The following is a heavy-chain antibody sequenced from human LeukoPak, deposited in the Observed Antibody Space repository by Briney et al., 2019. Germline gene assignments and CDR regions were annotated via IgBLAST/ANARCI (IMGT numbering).Heavy chain of an antibody. Sequence: SQTLSLTCAISGDSVSSNTATWTWHTQSPSRGLEWLRRTYYRYKWYNDYAVSVKSRITLNPDTSKNHFSLQLNSVTPEDTAVYYCARERRSPRWYDYWGQGTLVTVSS. CDR3: ARERRSPRWYDY. V-gene: IGHV6-1*01. CDR2: TYYRYKWYN. CDR1: GDSVSSNTAT. J-gene: IGHJ4*02. D-gene: IGHD6-13*01.